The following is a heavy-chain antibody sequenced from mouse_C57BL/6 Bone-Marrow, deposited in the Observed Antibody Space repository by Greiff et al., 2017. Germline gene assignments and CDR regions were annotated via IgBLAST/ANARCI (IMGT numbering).Heavy chain of an antibody. D-gene: IGHD2-10*01. CDR2: ISDGGSYT. J-gene: IGHJ2*01. V-gene: IGHV5-4*03. CDR1: GFTFSSYA. Sequence: EVKLMESGGGLVKPGGSLKLSCAASGFTFSSYAMSWVRQTPEKRLEWVATISDGGSYTYYPDNVKGRFTISRDNAKNNLYLQMSHLKSEDTAMYYCARAPYYGNYDFDYWGQGTTLTVSS. CDR3: ARAPYYGNYDFDY.